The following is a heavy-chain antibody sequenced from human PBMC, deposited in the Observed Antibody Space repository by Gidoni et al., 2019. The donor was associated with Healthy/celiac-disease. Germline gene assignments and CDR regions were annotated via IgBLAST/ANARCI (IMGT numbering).Heavy chain of an antibody. D-gene: IGHD3-10*01. CDR2: ISGSGGST. CDR1: GFTFSSYA. V-gene: IGHV3-23*01. CDR3: AKDGSRSGSDYPFDY. J-gene: IGHJ4*02. Sequence: EVQLLESGGGLVQPGGSLRLSCAASGFTFSSYAMSWVRQAPGKGLEWVSGISGSGGSTYYADSVKGRFTISRDSSKNTLYLQMNSLRAEDTAVYYCAKDGSRSGSDYPFDYWGQGTLVTVSS.